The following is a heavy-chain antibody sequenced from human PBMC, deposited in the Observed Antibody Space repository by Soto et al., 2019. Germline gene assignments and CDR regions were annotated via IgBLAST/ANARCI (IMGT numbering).Heavy chain of an antibody. V-gene: IGHV1-2*02. CDR3: ATPRTPSATTFGVCFDT. Sequence: ASVKVSCKASGYTFTGYYMHWVRQAPGQGLEWMGWINPNSGGTNYAQKFQGRVTMTRDTSISTAYMELSRLRSDDTAVYYCATPRTPSATTFGVCFDTWGQGTLVTVSS. D-gene: IGHD3-16*01. CDR1: GYTFTGYY. CDR2: INPNSGGT. J-gene: IGHJ5*02.